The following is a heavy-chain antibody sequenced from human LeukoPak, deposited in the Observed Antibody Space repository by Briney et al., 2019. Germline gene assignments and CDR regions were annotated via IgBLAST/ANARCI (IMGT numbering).Heavy chain of an antibody. CDR1: GFTFSDYY. J-gene: IGHJ6*03. CDR3: ARLSSENSAGTEYYYMDV. CDR2: ISSSGSTI. V-gene: IGHV3-11*04. Sequence: GGSLRLSCAASGFTFSDYYMSWIRQAPGKGLEWVSYISSSGSTIYYADSVKGRFTISRDNAKNSLYLQMNSLRAEDSAVYYCARLSSENSAGTEYYYMDVWGKGTTVTISS. D-gene: IGHD6-13*01.